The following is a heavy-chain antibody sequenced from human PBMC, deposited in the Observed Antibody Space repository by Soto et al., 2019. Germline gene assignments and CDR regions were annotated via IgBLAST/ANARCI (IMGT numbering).Heavy chain of an antibody. V-gene: IGHV1-69*13. CDR1: GGTFSSYA. CDR2: IIPIFGTA. D-gene: IGHD3-22*01. J-gene: IGHJ4*02. CDR3: ASPRAGYYDSSGYSPGYFDY. Sequence: SVKVSCKASGGTFSSYAISWVRQAPGQGLEWMGGIIPIFGTANYAQKFRGRVTITADESTSTAYMELSSLRSEDTAVYYCASPRAGYYDSSGYSPGYFDYWGQGTLVTVSS.